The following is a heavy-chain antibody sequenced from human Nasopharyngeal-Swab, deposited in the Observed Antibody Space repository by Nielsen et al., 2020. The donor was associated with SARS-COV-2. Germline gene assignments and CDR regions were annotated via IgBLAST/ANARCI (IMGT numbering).Heavy chain of an antibody. CDR1: GYTFTSYD. Sequence: ASVKVSCKASGYTFTSYDINWVRQATGQGLEWMGWINPNSGNTGYAQKFQCRVTMTRNTSISTAYMELSSLRSEDTAVYYCARGKRSMIVVVITPYYYYGMDVWGQGTTVIVSS. J-gene: IGHJ6*02. D-gene: IGHD3-22*01. CDR2: INPNSGNT. V-gene: IGHV1-8*01. CDR3: ARGKRSMIVVVITPYYYYGMDV.